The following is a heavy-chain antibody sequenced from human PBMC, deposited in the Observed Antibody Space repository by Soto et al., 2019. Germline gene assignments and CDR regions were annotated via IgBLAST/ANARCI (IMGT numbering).Heavy chain of an antibody. Sequence: QVHLVQSGAEVKKPGASVKVSCKASGYTFTSYGITWVRQAPGQGLEWMGWISAHNGNTDYAQKRQGRVIVTRDTSTSTAYMELRSLRSDDTAMYYCARGRYGDYWGQGALVTVSS. CDR1: GYTFTSYG. CDR2: ISAHNGNT. D-gene: IGHD1-1*01. CDR3: ARGRYGDY. J-gene: IGHJ4*02. V-gene: IGHV1-18*01.